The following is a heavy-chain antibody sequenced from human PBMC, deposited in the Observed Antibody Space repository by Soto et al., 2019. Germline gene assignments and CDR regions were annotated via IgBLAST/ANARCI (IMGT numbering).Heavy chain of an antibody. D-gene: IGHD2-15*01. V-gene: IGHV4-31*03. Sequence: VQLQESGPGLVKPSQTLSLTCTVSGGSISSGGYYWSWIRQHPGKGLEWIGYIYYSGSTYYNPSLKSRVTISVDTSKNQFSLKLSSVTAADTAVYYCARVQEVVVVVAASAFDIWGQGTMVTVSS. CDR1: GGSISSGGYY. J-gene: IGHJ3*02. CDR2: IYYSGST. CDR3: ARVQEVVVVVAASAFDI.